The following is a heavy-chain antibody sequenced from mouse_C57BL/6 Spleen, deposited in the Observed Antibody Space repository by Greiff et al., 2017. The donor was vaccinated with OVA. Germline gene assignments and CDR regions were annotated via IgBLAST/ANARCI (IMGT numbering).Heavy chain of an antibody. V-gene: IGHV14-1*01. J-gene: IGHJ4*01. CDR3: TTSELSGAMDD. Sequence: EVQLQQSGAELVRPGASVKLSCTASGFNIKDYYMHWVKQRPEQGLEWIGRIDPEDGDTEYDPKFQGKATMTADTSSNTAYLQLSSLTSEDTAVYYCTTSELSGAMDDWGKGTSVTVSS. D-gene: IGHD4-1*01. CDR2: IDPEDGDT. CDR1: GFNIKDYY.